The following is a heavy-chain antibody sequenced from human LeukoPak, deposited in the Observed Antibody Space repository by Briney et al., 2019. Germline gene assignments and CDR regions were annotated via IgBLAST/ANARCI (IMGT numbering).Heavy chain of an antibody. CDR1: GFTFSSYG. Sequence: PGGTLRLSCAASGFTFSSYGMIWVRQAPGKGLEWVSSITSSGGSTYYADPVKGRFTIFRDNSKNTLYLQMNSLRAEDTAVYYCAKDRNYYDSSGYEGDAFDIWGQGTMVTVSS. CDR3: AKDRNYYDSSGYEGDAFDI. J-gene: IGHJ3*02. CDR2: ITSSGGST. D-gene: IGHD3-22*01. V-gene: IGHV3-23*01.